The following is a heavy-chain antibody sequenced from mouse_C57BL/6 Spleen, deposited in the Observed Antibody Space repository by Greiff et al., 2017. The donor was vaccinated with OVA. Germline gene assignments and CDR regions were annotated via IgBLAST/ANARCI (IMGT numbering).Heavy chain of an antibody. CDR1: GYAFSSSW. D-gene: IGHD1-1*01. CDR3: ARGGITTVVDWYFDV. J-gene: IGHJ1*03. V-gene: IGHV1-82*01. CDR2: IYPGDGDT. Sequence: VQLQHSGPELVKPGASVKISCKASGYAFSSSWMNWVKQRPGKGLEWIGRIYPGDGDTNYNGKFKGKATLTADKSSSTAYMQLSSLTSEDSAVYFCARGGITTVVDWYFDVWGTGTTVTVSS.